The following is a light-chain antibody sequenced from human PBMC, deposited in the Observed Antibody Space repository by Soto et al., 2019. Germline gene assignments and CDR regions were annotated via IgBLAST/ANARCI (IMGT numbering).Light chain of an antibody. V-gene: IGKV1-39*01. Sequence: DIQMNQSPSSLSASVGDRVTMTCRASQSISTYLNWYQLKPGKAPKLLILGASSLKSGVPSRFSGNGSATDFTLTMSSLQPEDFATYYFQESYSPPRTFGQGTKLEIK. J-gene: IGKJ2*01. CDR3: QESYSPPRT. CDR2: GAS. CDR1: QSISTY.